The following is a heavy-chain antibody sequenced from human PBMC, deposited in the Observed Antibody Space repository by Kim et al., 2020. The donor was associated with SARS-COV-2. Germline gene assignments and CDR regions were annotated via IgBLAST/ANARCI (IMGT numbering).Heavy chain of an antibody. D-gene: IGHD1-26*01. Sequence: GESLKISCQASGYSFSSHWIAWVRQMPGKGLEWMGSIYPRDSDTRYSPSFQDQVTFTADKSISTAYLQWSSLKASDSAIYYCTRHKAILLANWFDPWGQGTLVTVSS. CDR1: GYSFSSHW. CDR3: TRHKAILLANWFDP. CDR2: IYPRDSDT. V-gene: IGHV5-51*01. J-gene: IGHJ5*02.